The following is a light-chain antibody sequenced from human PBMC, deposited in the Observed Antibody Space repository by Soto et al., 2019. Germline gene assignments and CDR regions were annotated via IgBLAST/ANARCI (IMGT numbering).Light chain of an antibody. CDR2: EVT. Sequence: QSVLTQSPSASGSPGQSVTISCTGTSSDVGGYNYVSWYQQHPGKAPRLVIYEVTKRPSGVPDRFSGSKSGNTASLTVSGLQADDEADYYCSSFSGFSTVFGTGTQLTVL. CDR1: SSDVGGYNY. V-gene: IGLV2-8*01. CDR3: SSFSGFSTV. J-gene: IGLJ1*01.